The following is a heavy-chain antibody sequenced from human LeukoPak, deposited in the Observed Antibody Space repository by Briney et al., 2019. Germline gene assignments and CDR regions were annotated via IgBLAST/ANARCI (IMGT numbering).Heavy chain of an antibody. CDR1: GGSISSYY. CDR3: ARDNGSSEWAWFDP. Sequence: PSETLSLTCTASGGSISSYYWSWIRQPPGKGLEWIGYIYYSGSTNYNPSLKSRVTISVDTSKNQFSLKLSSVTAADTAVYYCARDNGSSEWAWFDPWDQGTLVTVSS. V-gene: IGHV4-59*01. CDR2: IYYSGST. J-gene: IGHJ5*02. D-gene: IGHD6-13*01.